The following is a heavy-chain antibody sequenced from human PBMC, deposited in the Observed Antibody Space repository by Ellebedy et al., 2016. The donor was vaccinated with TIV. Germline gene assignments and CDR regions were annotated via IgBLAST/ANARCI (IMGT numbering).Heavy chain of an antibody. CDR2: IYYSGST. D-gene: IGHD3-10*01. Sequence: MPSETLSLTCTVSGGSISSYYWSWIRQPPGQGLAWIGYIYYSGSTNYNPSLKSRVTISVDTSKNQFSLKLSSVTAADTAVYYCARDGSFRWFGEGRWASAHWFDPWGQGTLVTVSS. V-gene: IGHV4-59*01. CDR1: GGSISSYY. CDR3: ARDGSFRWFGEGRWASAHWFDP. J-gene: IGHJ5*02.